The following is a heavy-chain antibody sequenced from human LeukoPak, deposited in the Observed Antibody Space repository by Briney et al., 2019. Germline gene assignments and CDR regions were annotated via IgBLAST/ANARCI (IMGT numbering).Heavy chain of an antibody. Sequence: SVKVSCKASGYTFTTYYIHWVRQAPGQGLEWMGGIIPIFGTANYAQKFQGRVTITADKSTSTAYMELSSLRSEDTAVYYCARARRNTIFGVVITDWGQGTLVTVSS. D-gene: IGHD3-3*01. CDR3: ARARRNTIFGVVITD. J-gene: IGHJ4*02. V-gene: IGHV1-69*06. CDR1: GYTFTTYY. CDR2: IIPIFGTA.